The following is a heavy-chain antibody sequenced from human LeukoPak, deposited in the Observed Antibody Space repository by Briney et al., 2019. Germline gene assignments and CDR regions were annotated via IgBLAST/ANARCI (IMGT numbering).Heavy chain of an antibody. CDR3: ARVKTTTWGAFDY. V-gene: IGHV3-9*01. D-gene: IGHD1-14*01. CDR1: GFTFDDYA. J-gene: IGHJ3*01. CDR2: TTWNSDRL. Sequence: GGSLRLSCAVSGFTFDDYALHWVRLLPVKGLEWVSSTTWNSDRLRYADSVKGRLTISRDNTKNSLYLEMKSLTVEDTALYYCARVKTTTWGAFDYWGPGTMVTVSS.